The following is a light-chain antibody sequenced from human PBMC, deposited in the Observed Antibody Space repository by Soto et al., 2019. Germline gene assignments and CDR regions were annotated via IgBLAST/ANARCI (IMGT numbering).Light chain of an antibody. V-gene: IGKV1-39*01. J-gene: IGKJ2*01. Sequence: DIQMTQSPSSLSASVGDRVTITSRASQSISSYLNWYQQKPGNAPKLLIYAASSLQSGVPSRFSGSGSGTDFTLTISSLQPEDFATYYCQQSYSTPDTFGQGTKLEIK. CDR2: AAS. CDR3: QQSYSTPDT. CDR1: QSISSY.